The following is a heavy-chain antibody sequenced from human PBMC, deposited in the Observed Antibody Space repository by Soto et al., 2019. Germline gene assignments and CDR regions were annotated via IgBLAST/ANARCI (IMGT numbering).Heavy chain of an antibody. D-gene: IGHD2-15*01. J-gene: IGHJ4*02. V-gene: IGHV1-69*01. CDR1: GDTLSHYA. CDR2: IIPIFGTT. CDR3: ALGLRGYHIDS. Sequence: QVHLLQSGSEVKKPGSSVKVSCRASGDTLSHYAFSWVRQAPGQGLEWMGGIIPIFGTTSYAQKLQGRVILTADESTTTVYMELMSLRSEDTALYFCALGLRGYHIDSWGQGTQVTVSS.